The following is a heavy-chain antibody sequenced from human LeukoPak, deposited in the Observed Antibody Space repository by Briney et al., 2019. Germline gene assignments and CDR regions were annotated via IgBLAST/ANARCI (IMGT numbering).Heavy chain of an antibody. Sequence: PGGSLRLSCAASGFTVSSNYMSWVRQAPGKGLEWVSVIYSGGSTYYADSVKGRFTISRDNSKNTLYLQMNSLRAEDTAVYYCARVNHYYDSSGYYSLGYWGQGTLVTVSS. CDR2: IYSGGST. J-gene: IGHJ4*02. V-gene: IGHV3-53*01. CDR1: GFTVSSNY. CDR3: ARVNHYYDSSGYYSLGY. D-gene: IGHD3-22*01.